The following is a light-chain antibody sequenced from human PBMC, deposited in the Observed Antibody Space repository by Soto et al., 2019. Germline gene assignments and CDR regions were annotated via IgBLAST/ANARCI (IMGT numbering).Light chain of an antibody. CDR3: CSYSSTNLYV. Sequence: QSVLTQPASVSGSPGQSITISCTGTSSDVGGYKYVSWYQQHPGKAPKLMIYEASNRPSGVSNRFSGSKSDNTASLTISGLQAEDEADYYCCSYSSTNLYVFXTGTKVTVL. V-gene: IGLV2-14*01. CDR1: SSDVGGYKY. J-gene: IGLJ1*01. CDR2: EAS.